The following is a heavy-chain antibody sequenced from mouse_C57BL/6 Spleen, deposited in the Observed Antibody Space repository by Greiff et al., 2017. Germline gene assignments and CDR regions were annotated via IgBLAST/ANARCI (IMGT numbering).Heavy chain of an antibody. V-gene: IGHV1-52*01. Sequence: QVQLQQPGAELVRPGSSVKLSCKASGYTFTSYWMHGVKQRPRQGLEWIGNIDPSDSETHYNQKFKDKATLTVDKSSITASMQLSSLTSEDSAFYYWARSGTIDYAMDYRGQGTSVTVSS. CDR2: IDPSDSET. J-gene: IGHJ4*01. CDR3: ARSGTIDYAMDY. CDR1: GYTFTSYW. D-gene: IGHD2-12*01.